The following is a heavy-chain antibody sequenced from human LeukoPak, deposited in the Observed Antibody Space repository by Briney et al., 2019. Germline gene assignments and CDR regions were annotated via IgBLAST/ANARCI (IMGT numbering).Heavy chain of an antibody. D-gene: IGHD3-3*01. Sequence: GGSLRLSCATSGFSFSSYAMSWVRQAPGKGLEWVSAMSSSDDGRYYAASVRGRFTISRDTSRSTLYLQMNSLRAEDTAVYYCARSLRNGFDIWGQGTMVTVSS. J-gene: IGHJ3*02. CDR3: ARSLRNGFDI. CDR2: MSSSDDGR. CDR1: GFSFSSYA. V-gene: IGHV3-23*01.